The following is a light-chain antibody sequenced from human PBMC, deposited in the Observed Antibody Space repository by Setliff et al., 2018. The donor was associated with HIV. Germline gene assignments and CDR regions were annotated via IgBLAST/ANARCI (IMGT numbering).Light chain of an antibody. Sequence: QSALAQPASVSGSPEQSITISCTGTSSDVGVYNYVSWYQQHPGKAPKLMIFDVSERPSGVSDRFSGSKSGNTASLTISGLQAEDEADYYCCSYVVSNTLVFGTGTKVTVL. V-gene: IGLV2-23*02. CDR1: SSDVGVYNY. CDR2: DVS. J-gene: IGLJ1*01. CDR3: CSYVVSNTLV.